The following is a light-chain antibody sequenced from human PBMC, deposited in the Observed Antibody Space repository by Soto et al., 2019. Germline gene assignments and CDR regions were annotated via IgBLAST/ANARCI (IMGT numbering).Light chain of an antibody. CDR2: DVS. CDR3: TSYTSRNLPV. Sequence: QSALTQPASVSGSPGQSITISCTGTSSDVGGYNYVSWYQHHPGKAPKLMIYDVSNRPSGVSNLFSGSKSGNTASLTISGLQAEDEADYYCTSYTSRNLPVFGGGTQLTVL. V-gene: IGLV2-14*03. J-gene: IGLJ7*01. CDR1: SSDVGGYNY.